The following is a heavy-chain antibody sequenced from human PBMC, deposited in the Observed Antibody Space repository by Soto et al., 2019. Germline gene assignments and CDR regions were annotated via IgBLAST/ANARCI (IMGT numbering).Heavy chain of an antibody. Sequence: TLSLTCTVSGGSISSSEYYWTWIRQPPGKGLEWIGYISYSGSTHYSPSLKSRVSITVDTSKNQFSLNLASVSAEDTAVYYCARTSLTILGPRYDYYGKGVWCLGTSV. CDR2: ISYSGST. CDR1: GGSISSSEYY. V-gene: IGHV4-30-4*01. CDR3: ARTSLTILGPRYDYYGKGV. J-gene: IGHJ6*02. D-gene: IGHD3-3*01.